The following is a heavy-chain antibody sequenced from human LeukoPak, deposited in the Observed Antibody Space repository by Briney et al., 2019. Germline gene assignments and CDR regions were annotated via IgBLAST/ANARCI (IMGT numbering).Heavy chain of an antibody. V-gene: IGHV3-74*01. CDR1: GFTLSNYW. CDR2: INADGSSA. J-gene: IGHJ6*02. Sequence: GGSVRLSCAASGFTLSNYWTHWVRQAPSKGLLWVSRINADGSSASYADSVKGRFTISRDNAKNTLYLQMNSLRAEDTAMYYCARDYGRSGDYGMDVWGQGTTVTVSS. D-gene: IGHD3-10*01. CDR3: ARDYGRSGDYGMDV.